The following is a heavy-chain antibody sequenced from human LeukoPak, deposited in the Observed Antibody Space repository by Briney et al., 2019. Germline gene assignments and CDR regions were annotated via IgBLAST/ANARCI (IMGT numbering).Heavy chain of an antibody. Sequence: GGSLRLSREASGFTFSKSWMSWVRQAPGMGLEWVANINERGSAPYYVDSVKGRFTISRDNTKNSLYLQMNSLRVEDTGVYFCARDGEGCPWWGQGTLVTVSS. CDR1: GFTFSKSW. CDR2: INERGSAP. CDR3: ARDGEGCPW. D-gene: IGHD2-21*01. V-gene: IGHV3-7*01. J-gene: IGHJ4*02.